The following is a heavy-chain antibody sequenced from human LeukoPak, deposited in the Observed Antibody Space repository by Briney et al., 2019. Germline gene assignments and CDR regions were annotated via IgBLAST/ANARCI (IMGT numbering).Heavy chain of an antibody. CDR2: ISWNSGSI. V-gene: IGHV3-9*03. D-gene: IGHD3-22*01. Sequence: PGGSLRLSCAASGFTFDDYAMHWVPQAPGKGLERVSDISWNSGSIGYADSVKGRFTISRDNAKNSLYLQMNSLRAEDMALYYCAKASVTMIARGNAFDNCGQVTMVTVSS. CDR3: AKASVTMIARGNAFDN. CDR1: GFTFDDYA. J-gene: IGHJ3*02.